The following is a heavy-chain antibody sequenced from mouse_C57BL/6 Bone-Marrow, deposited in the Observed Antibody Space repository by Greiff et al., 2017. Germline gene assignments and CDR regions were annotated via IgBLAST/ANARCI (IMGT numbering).Heavy chain of an antibody. D-gene: IGHD1-1*01. Sequence: EVQLQQSGPELVKPGASVKISCKASGYTFTDYYMNWVKQSHGKSLEWIGDINPNNGGTSYNQKFKGKATLTVDKSSSTAYMELRSLTSEDYAVDYCARRLHGSPWYFDVWGTGTTVTVSS. V-gene: IGHV1-26*01. CDR2: INPNNGGT. CDR1: GYTFTDYY. CDR3: ARRLHGSPWYFDV. J-gene: IGHJ1*03.